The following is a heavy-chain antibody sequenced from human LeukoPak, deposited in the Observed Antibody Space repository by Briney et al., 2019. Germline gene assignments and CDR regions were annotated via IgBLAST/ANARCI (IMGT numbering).Heavy chain of an antibody. Sequence: SETLSLTCTVSGGSMSSYYWSWIRQPPGKGLEWIGYIYYSGSTNYNPSLKSRVTISVDTSKNQFSLKLSSVTAADTAVYYCARGYSSSWSNWFDPWGQGTLVTVSS. CDR2: IYYSGST. V-gene: IGHV4-59*01. D-gene: IGHD6-13*01. CDR1: GGSMSSYY. CDR3: ARGYSSSWSNWFDP. J-gene: IGHJ5*02.